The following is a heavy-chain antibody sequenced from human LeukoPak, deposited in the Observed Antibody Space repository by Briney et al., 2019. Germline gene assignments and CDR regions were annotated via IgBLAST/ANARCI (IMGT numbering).Heavy chain of an antibody. CDR3: ARVHDFPDY. CDR1: GGSFSGYY. Sequence: SETLSLTCAVYGGSFSGYYWSWIRQPPGKGLEWIGYIYYSGSTNYNPSLKSRVTISVDTSKNQFPLKLSSVTAADTAVYYCARVHDFPDYWGQGTLVTVSS. J-gene: IGHJ4*02. V-gene: IGHV4-59*01. CDR2: IYYSGST. D-gene: IGHD2/OR15-2a*01.